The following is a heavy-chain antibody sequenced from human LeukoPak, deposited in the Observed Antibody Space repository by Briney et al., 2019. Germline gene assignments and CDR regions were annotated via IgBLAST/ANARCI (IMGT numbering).Heavy chain of an antibody. CDR3: ASHVGSWRPIDY. Sequence: SETLSLTCTVSGGSISSYYWSWIRQPPGKGREWIGRIYTSGSTNYNPSLKSRVTISVDTSKNQFSLKLSSVTAADTAVYYCASHVGSWRPIDYWGQGTLVTVSS. J-gene: IGHJ4*02. V-gene: IGHV4-4*07. CDR1: GGSISSYY. CDR2: IYTSGST. D-gene: IGHD3-3*01.